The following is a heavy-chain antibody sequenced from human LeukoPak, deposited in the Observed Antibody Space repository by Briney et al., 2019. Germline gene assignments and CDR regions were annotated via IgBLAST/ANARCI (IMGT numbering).Heavy chain of an antibody. J-gene: IGHJ4*02. CDR3: ARVETNHYYDSSGYLGY. D-gene: IGHD3-22*01. Sequence: GGSLRLSCAAFGFTFSSYWMSWVRQAPGKGLEWVANIKQDGSEKYYVDSVKGRFTISRDNTKNSLYLQMNSLRAEDTAVYYCARVETNHYYDSSGYLGYWGQGTLVTVSS. V-gene: IGHV3-7*01. CDR2: IKQDGSEK. CDR1: GFTFSSYW.